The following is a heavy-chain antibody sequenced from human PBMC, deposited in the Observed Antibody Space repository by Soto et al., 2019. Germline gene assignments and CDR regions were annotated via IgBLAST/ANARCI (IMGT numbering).Heavy chain of an antibody. CDR2: IYWDDGK. CDR1: GFSLNTGGVA. J-gene: IGHJ1*01. D-gene: IGHD3-10*01. Sequence: SGPTLVNPTQTLTLTCVFSGFSLNTGGVAVGWIRQPPGKALEWVALIYWDDGKRYSPSLKSRLTITKETSRNQVVLTMTNVDPEDTATYFCAHSPAPRVYFQHWGEGTLVTVSS. V-gene: IGHV2-5*02. CDR3: AHSPAPRVYFQH.